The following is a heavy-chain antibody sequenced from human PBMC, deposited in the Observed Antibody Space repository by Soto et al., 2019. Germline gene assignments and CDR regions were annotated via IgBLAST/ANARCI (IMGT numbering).Heavy chain of an antibody. D-gene: IGHD6-19*01. Sequence: TSVKVSCEASGGTYSSYAISWVRQAPGQGLEWMGGIIPIFGTANYAQKFQGSVTITADESTSTAYMELSSLRSEDTAVYYCASCSSIAVAGMESYYYYYGMDVWGQGTTVTVSS. V-gene: IGHV1-69*13. CDR3: ASCSSIAVAGMESYYYYYGMDV. J-gene: IGHJ6*02. CDR2: IIPIFGTA. CDR1: GGTYSSYA.